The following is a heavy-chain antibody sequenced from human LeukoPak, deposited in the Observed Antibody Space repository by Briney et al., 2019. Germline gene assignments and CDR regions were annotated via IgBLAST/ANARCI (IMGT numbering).Heavy chain of an antibody. CDR3: AREDYSNYGIFDY. CDR1: GDSVTSTY. D-gene: IGHD4-11*01. J-gene: IGHJ4*02. CDR2: GHHSESS. V-gene: IGHV4-59*02. Sequence: SETLSLTCSVSGDSVTSTYWSWIRQPPGKGLEWIAYGHHSESSNYNPSFRSRVIIPVDKSKNQFSLKLSSVTAADTAVYYCAREDYSNYGIFDYWGQGTLVTVSS.